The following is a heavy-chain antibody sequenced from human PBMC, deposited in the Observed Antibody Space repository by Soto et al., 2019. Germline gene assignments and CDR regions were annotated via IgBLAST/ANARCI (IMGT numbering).Heavy chain of an antibody. CDR2: ISFDGSEK. D-gene: IGHD2-2*02. CDR3: AKSPNFYCSSPNCYKYYFDH. J-gene: IGHJ4*02. V-gene: IGHV3-30*18. Sequence: QVQLVESGGGVVQPGRSLRLSCAASGFTFSGYGMHWVRQAPGKGLEWVAIISFDGSEKYYVDSVKGRFTISKDNSKNTLYLQMNSLRPEDTAVYYCAKSPNFYCSSPNCYKYYFDHWGQGTRVTVSS. CDR1: GFTFSGYG.